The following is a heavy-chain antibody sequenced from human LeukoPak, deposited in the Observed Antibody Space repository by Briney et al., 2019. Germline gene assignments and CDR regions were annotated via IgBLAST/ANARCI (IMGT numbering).Heavy chain of an antibody. V-gene: IGHV3-21*01. J-gene: IGHJ4*02. CDR1: GFTFSTYS. CDR2: ISSSSSYI. D-gene: IGHD3-22*01. Sequence: PGGSLRLSCAASGFTFSTYSMNWVRQAPGKGLEWVSSISSSSSYIYYADSVKGRFTISRDNAKNSLYLQMNSLTAEDTAVYYCARDQGYYDNSGYYSFFDYWGQGTLVTVSS. CDR3: ARDQGYYDNSGYYSFFDY.